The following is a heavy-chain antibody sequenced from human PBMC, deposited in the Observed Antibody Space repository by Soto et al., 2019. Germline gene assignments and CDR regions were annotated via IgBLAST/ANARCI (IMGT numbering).Heavy chain of an antibody. V-gene: IGHV4-39*01. CDR3: ARRIRDYYYYMDG. J-gene: IGHJ6*03. D-gene: IGHD5-18*01. Sequence: SETLSLTCTVSGGSISSSSYYWGWIRQPPGKGLEWIGSIYYSGSTYYNPSLKSRVTISVDTSKNQFSLKLSSVTAADTAVYYCARRIRDYYYYMDGWGKGTTVTVAS. CDR1: GGSISSSSYY. CDR2: IYYSGST.